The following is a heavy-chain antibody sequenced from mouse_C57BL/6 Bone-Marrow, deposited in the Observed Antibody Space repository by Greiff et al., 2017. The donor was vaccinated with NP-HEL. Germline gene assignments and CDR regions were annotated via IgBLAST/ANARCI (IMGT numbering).Heavy chain of an antibody. V-gene: IGHV3-8*01. CDR3: ARDTGYSGSSPDWYFDV. CDR1: GYSITSDY. J-gene: IGHJ1*03. Sequence: EVMLVESGPGLAKPSQTLSLTCSVPGYSITSDYWNWLRKFPGNKLAYMGYISYRGSTSYNPSLTSRISITRDTSKNQYYLQLNSVTPEDTATYDCARDTGYSGSSPDWYFDVWGTGTTVTVSS. CDR2: ISYRGST. D-gene: IGHD1-1*01.